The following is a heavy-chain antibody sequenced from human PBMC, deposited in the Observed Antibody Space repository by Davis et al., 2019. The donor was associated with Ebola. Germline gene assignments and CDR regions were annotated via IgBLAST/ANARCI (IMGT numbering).Heavy chain of an antibody. D-gene: IGHD6-19*01. J-gene: IGHJ6*04. V-gene: IGHV3-53*01. Sequence: GESLKISCAASGFTVSSNYMIWVRQAPGKGLEWVSLLYSSGSTFYADSVKGRFIISRDNYENTLFLQMNSLRVEDTGVYCCARDPSGGSGWSVGYYGMDVWGKGTTVTVSS. CDR1: GFTVSSNY. CDR2: LYSSGST. CDR3: ARDPSGGSGWSVGYYGMDV.